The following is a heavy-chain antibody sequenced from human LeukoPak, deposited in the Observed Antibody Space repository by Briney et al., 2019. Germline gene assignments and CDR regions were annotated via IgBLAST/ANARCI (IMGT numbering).Heavy chain of an antibody. CDR2: IYHSGGT. Sequence: PSETLSLTCTVSGYSISSGYYWGWIRQPPGKGLEWIGSIYHSGGTYYNPSLKSRVTISVDTSKNQFSLKLSSVTAADTAVYYCARGSGSHDYWGQGTLVTVSS. CDR1: GYSISSGYY. CDR3: ARGSGSHDY. V-gene: IGHV4-38-2*02. D-gene: IGHD1-26*01. J-gene: IGHJ4*02.